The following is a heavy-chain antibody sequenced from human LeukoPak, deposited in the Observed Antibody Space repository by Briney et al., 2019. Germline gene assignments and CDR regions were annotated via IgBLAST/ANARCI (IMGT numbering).Heavy chain of an antibody. Sequence: GGSLRLSCAASGFTFSNYAMSWVRQAPGKGLEWVSAISGSGGSTYYADSVKGRFTISRDNSKNTLYLQMNSLRAEDTAVYYCAKATGVYYYYYGMDVWGQGTTVTVSS. J-gene: IGHJ6*02. D-gene: IGHD1-14*01. CDR2: ISGSGGST. V-gene: IGHV3-23*01. CDR3: AKATGVYYYYYGMDV. CDR1: GFTFSNYA.